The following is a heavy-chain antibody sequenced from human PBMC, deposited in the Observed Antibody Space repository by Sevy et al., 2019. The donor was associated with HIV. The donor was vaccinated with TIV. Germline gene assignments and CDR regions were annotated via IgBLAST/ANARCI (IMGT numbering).Heavy chain of an antibody. CDR3: ARAPEPSCRSTRCYYFDY. Sequence: GGSLRLSCVASGFTFSSYAVSWVRQAPGKGLEWVAATSARDSSTYHADSVRGRFTISRDISKNTLYLQMNSLRAEDTAVYYCARAPEPSCRSTRCYYFDYWGQGTLVTVSS. J-gene: IGHJ4*02. D-gene: IGHD2-2*01. V-gene: IGHV3-23*01. CDR1: GFTFSSYA. CDR2: TSARDSST.